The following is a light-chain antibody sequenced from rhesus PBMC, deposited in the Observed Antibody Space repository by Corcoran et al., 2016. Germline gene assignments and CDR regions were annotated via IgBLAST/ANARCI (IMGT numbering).Light chain of an antibody. Sequence: QAALTQPRSVSGSPGQSVTISCTGTSSDIRDYNYFSWYQQHPDTAPKLIIYEVIKRPSGVSDRFSGSKSGSTASLTISGLQAEDEADYFCCSYAGSYNYIFDVGTRLTVL. CDR2: EVI. CDR3: CSYAGSYNYI. J-gene: IGLJ1*01. CDR1: SSDIRDYNY. V-gene: IGLV2-32*01.